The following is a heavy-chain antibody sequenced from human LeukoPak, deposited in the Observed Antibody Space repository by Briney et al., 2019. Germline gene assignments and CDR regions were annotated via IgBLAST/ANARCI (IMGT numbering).Heavy chain of an antibody. CDR1: GLTFGSYS. Sequence: PGGSLRLSCAASGLTFGSYSMNWVRKVPGKGLQWVSSISSTSRYIYYLDSVKGRFTVSRDNAKNSLSLQMNSLGVEDTAVYFCARGPPTVTAHNWFDPWGQGTLVTVSS. D-gene: IGHD4-17*01. CDR2: ISSTSRYI. V-gene: IGHV3-21*01. J-gene: IGHJ5*02. CDR3: ARGPPTVTAHNWFDP.